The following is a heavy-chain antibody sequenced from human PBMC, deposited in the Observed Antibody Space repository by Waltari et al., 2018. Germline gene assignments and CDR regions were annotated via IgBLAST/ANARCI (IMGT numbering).Heavy chain of an antibody. CDR2: IHRSGAA. CDR1: DGAIGNFY. J-gene: IGHJ3*01. V-gene: IGHV4-4*08. Sequence: QVQLQESGPGLLKPSETLSLTCSVSDGAIGNFYWTWIRQPPGKGLEWIGYIHRSGAAKYSPALKSRVTISIDASMSHFSQRLTSVTAADTATYFCARDTALRPAAGPDAYDVWGQGTLVTVS. D-gene: IGHD6-13*01. CDR3: ARDTALRPAAGPDAYDV.